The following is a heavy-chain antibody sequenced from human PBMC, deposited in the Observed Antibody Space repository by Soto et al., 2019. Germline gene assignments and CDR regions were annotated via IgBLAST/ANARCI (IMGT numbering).Heavy chain of an antibody. V-gene: IGHV3-72*01. Sequence: EVQLVESGGGLVQPGGSLRLSCAASGFTFSDHYMDWVRQAPGKGLEWVGRRRNKANSYTTEYAASVKGRFTISRDESKNSVYLQMNSLKTEDTAVYFCARDYYCGNSDCYFDLWGRGTLVTVSS. CDR3: ARDYYCGNSDCYFDL. J-gene: IGHJ2*01. CDR1: GFTFSDHY. D-gene: IGHD1-26*01. CDR2: RRNKANSYTT.